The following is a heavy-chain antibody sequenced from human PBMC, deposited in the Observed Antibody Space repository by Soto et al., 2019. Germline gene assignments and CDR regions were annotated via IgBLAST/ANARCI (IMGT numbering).Heavy chain of an antibody. V-gene: IGHV4-4*07. CDR3: ARGSRDCSGGSCYSWDS. J-gene: IGHJ5*01. D-gene: IGHD2-15*01. CDR2: IYGSGRT. Sequence: SETLSLTCTVSGGSIGTYYWSWIRQPAGKGLEWIGHIYGSGRTSYNPSLKSRITMSVDTSKTQFSLNLTSVTAAGTAVYYCARGSRDCSGGSCYSWDSWGQGTLVT. CDR1: GGSIGTYY.